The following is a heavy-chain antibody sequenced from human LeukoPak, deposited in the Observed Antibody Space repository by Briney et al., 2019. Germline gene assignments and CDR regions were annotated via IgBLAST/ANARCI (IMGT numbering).Heavy chain of an antibody. V-gene: IGHV4-39*07. D-gene: IGHD2-2*01. CDR3: ARKDIVVVPAANQYYYYYYMDV. CDR1: GGSISSSSYY. Sequence: SETLSLTCTVSGGSISSSSYYWGWIRQPPGKGLEWIGSIYYTGSTNYNPSLKSRITISVDTSKNQFSLKLSSVTAADTAVYYCARKDIVVVPAANQYYYYYYMDVWGKGTTVTVSS. J-gene: IGHJ6*03. CDR2: IYYTGST.